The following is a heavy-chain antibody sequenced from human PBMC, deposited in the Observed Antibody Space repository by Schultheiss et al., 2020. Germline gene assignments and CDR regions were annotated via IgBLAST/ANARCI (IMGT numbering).Heavy chain of an antibody. CDR3: AKDARSGYFRGGSDY. Sequence: GGSLRLSCAASGFTFGSHAMHWVRQAPGKGLEWVAVISYDGNHKYYTDSVKGRFTISRDNSKNTLYLQMNSLSDDDTAIYYCAKDARSGYFRGGSDYWGQGTLVTVSS. V-gene: IGHV3-30*10. D-gene: IGHD3-3*01. CDR2: ISYDGNHK. CDR1: GFTFGSHA. J-gene: IGHJ4*02.